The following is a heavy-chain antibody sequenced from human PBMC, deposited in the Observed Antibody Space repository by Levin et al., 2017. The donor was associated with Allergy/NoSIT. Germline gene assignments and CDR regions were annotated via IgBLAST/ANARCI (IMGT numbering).Heavy chain of an antibody. Sequence: GGSLRLSCKASGYTFTSYYMHWVRQAPGQGLEWMGIINPSGGSTSYAQKFQGRVTMTRDTSTSTVYMELSSLRSEDTAVYYCASQKYSSSSGLASTLFDYWGQGTLVTVSS. CDR1: GYTFTSYY. J-gene: IGHJ4*02. CDR2: INPSGGST. D-gene: IGHD6-6*01. V-gene: IGHV1-46*01. CDR3: ASQKYSSSSGLASTLFDY.